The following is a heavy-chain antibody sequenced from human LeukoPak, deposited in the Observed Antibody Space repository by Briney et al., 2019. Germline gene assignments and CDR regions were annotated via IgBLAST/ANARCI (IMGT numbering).Heavy chain of an antibody. V-gene: IGHV4-59*01. CDR3: ARAGHCSGGSCYYFDY. D-gene: IGHD2-15*01. J-gene: IGHJ4*02. CDR2: IYNTGST. Sequence: SETLSLTCTVSGGSISSYYWSWTRQTPGKGLEWIGNIYNTGSTNYNPSLKSRVTISVDTSKNQVSLKLSSVTAADTAVYYFARAGHCSGGSCYYFDYWGQGTLVTVSS. CDR1: GGSISSYY.